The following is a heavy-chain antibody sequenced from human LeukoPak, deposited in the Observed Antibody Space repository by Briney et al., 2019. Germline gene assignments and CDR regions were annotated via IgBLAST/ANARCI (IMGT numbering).Heavy chain of an antibody. J-gene: IGHJ4*02. CDR2: ITGSGSST. CDR1: GFTVSSNY. CDR3: APLAANIFDY. Sequence: GGSLRLSCAASGFTVSSNYMSWVRQAPGKGLEWVSAITGSGSSTYYAGSVKGRFTTSRDSSKRTLYLQMNSLRVEDTAVYYCAPLAANIFDYWGQGTLVTASS. D-gene: IGHD6-25*01. V-gene: IGHV3-23*01.